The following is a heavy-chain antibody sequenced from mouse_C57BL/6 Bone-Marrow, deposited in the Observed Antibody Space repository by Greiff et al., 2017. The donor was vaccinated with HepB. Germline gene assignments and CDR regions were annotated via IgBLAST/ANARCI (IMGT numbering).Heavy chain of an antibody. Sequence: EVKLMESGPELVKPGASVKISCKASGYSFTGYYMNWVKQSPEKSLEWIGEINPSTGGTTYNQKFKAKATLTVDKSSSTAYMQLKSLTSEDSAVYYCARYDGYFPWGQGTLVTVSA. CDR1: GYSFTGYY. V-gene: IGHV1-42*01. CDR2: INPSTGGT. J-gene: IGHJ3*01. CDR3: ARYDGYFP. D-gene: IGHD2-3*01.